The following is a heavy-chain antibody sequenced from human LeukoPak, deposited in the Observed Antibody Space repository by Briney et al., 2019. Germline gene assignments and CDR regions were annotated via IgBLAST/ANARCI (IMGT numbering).Heavy chain of an antibody. Sequence: PGRSLRLSCAASGFTFSSYAMSWVRQAPGKGLDWVSAISGSGGSTYYADSVKGRFTISRDNSKNTLYLQMNSLRAEDTAVYYCAKQLTMIVVVPLDYWGQGTLVTVSS. V-gene: IGHV3-23*01. D-gene: IGHD3-22*01. CDR1: GFTFSSYA. J-gene: IGHJ4*02. CDR3: AKQLTMIVVVPLDY. CDR2: ISGSGGST.